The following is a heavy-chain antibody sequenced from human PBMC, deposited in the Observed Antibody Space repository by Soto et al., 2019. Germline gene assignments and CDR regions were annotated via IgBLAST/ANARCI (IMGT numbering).Heavy chain of an antibody. D-gene: IGHD3-16*01. V-gene: IGHV1-2*04. CDR2: INPNSGGT. CDR1: GYPFTGSY. Sequence: GASVKVSSKASGYPFTGSYMHLVRQAPGQRLEWMGWINPNSGGTNYAQKFQGWVTMTRDTSISTAYMELSRLRSAADTAVYYCAKERRAGGNSAFYFDIWGQGAQGTVSS. J-gene: IGHJ5*02. CDR3: AKERRAGGNSAFYFDI.